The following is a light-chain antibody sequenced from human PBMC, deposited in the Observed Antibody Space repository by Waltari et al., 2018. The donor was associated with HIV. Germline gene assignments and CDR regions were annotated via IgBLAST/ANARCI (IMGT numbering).Light chain of an antibody. Sequence: DIQMTQSPFSLSASVGDRVTITCQASQDIKHYLNWYQQKPGKAPRLLIYDASSLETGVPPRFSGSGSGTHFTLTISSLRPEDTATYYCQQYDDLEYTFGQGTTLEMK. CDR1: QDIKHY. J-gene: IGKJ2*01. CDR2: DAS. V-gene: IGKV1-33*01. CDR3: QQYDDLEYT.